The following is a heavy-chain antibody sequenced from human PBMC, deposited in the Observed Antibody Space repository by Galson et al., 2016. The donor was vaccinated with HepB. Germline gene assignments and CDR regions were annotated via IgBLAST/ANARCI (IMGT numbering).Heavy chain of an antibody. Sequence: QSGAEVKKPGESLMISRKDSGEDFADSWIAWVRQMPGKGLDWMGIIYPGDSDTKYNPSFRGQVTIAADRSVSTAYLRWNSLKASDTAIYYCAGRFGYPSKMWFAPWGQGTPVTVSS. J-gene: IGHJ5*02. D-gene: IGHD3-16*02. CDR2: IYPGDSDT. CDR3: AGRFGYPSKMWFAP. CDR1: GEDFADSW. V-gene: IGHV5-51*01.